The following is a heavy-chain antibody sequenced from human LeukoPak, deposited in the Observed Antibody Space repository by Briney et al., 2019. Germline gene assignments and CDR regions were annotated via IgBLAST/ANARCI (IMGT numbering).Heavy chain of an antibody. J-gene: IGHJ5*02. V-gene: IGHV3-30*02. CDR3: AKAKSIAAGVAWFDP. CDR1: GFTFRTYG. Sequence: GGSLRLSCAASGFTFRTYGMHWVRQAPGKGLEWVAFIRYDGSNKYYADSVKGRFTISRDNSKNTLYLQMNSLRAEDTAVYYCAKAKSIAAGVAWFDPWGQGTLVTVSS. D-gene: IGHD6-13*01. CDR2: IRYDGSNK.